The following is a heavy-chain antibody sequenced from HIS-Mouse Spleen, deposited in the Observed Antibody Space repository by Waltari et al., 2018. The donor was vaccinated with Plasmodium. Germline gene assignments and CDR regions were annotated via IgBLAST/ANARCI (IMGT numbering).Heavy chain of an antibody. CDR3: AKDRRSSSWYVDY. Sequence: QVQLVESGGGVVQPGRSLRLSCAASGFTFSSYGMHWVSQGPGKGVEWVAVISYDGSNKYYEDSVKGRFTISRDNSKNTLYLQMNSLRAEDTAVYYCAKDRRSSSWYVDYWGQGTLVTVSS. V-gene: IGHV3-30*18. CDR1: GFTFSSYG. J-gene: IGHJ4*02. D-gene: IGHD6-13*01. CDR2: ISYDGSNK.